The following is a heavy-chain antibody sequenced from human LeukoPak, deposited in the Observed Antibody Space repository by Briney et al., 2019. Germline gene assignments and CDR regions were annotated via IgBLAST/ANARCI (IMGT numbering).Heavy chain of an antibody. CDR3: VRDPSNSGWAFDY. CDR2: IWYNGKNK. D-gene: IGHD6-19*01. J-gene: IGHJ4*02. Sequence: PGRSLRLSCAASGFTLSTYAMHWVRQAPGKGLEWVAMIWYNGKNKHYADSVKGRFTISRDNSKNTLDLQMNSLRADDTAVYYCVRDPSNSGWAFDYWGQGTLVTVSS. CDR1: GFTLSTYA. V-gene: IGHV3-33*01.